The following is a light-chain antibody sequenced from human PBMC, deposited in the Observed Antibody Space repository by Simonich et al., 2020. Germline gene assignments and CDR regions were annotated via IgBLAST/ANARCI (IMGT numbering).Light chain of an antibody. CDR3: QQYNSYSPWT. Sequence: DIQMTQSPSTLSASVGDRVTITCRASQSISSWLAWYQQKPGKSPNLLIYKASSLESGVPSRFSGSGSGTEFTLTISSLQPDDFATYYGQQYNSYSPWTFGQGTKVEIK. J-gene: IGKJ1*01. CDR1: QSISSW. CDR2: KAS. V-gene: IGKV1-5*03.